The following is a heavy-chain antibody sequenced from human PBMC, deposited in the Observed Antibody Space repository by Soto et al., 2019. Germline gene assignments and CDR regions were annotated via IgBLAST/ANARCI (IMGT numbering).Heavy chain of an antibody. CDR2: IYHSGST. Sequence: QVQLQESGPGLVKPSETLTLTCTVSGGSVNNGNYYWSWIRQPPGKGLEWIGHIYHSGSTNYNPSLKSRVIISIATSKKQFSLKLSSVTAADTAVYFCARDPGVGLSARWFDPWGQGALVTVSS. CDR3: ARDPGVGLSARWFDP. CDR1: GGSVNNGNYY. D-gene: IGHD2-8*01. V-gene: IGHV4-61*01. J-gene: IGHJ5*02.